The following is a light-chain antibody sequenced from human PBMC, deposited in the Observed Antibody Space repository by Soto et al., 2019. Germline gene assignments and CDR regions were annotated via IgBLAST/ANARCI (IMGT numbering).Light chain of an antibody. CDR3: MQGVYWPPGRA. V-gene: IGKV2-30*01. Sequence: DVVMTQSPLSLPVTLGQPASISCRSSRSLLYSDGTTYLNWFHQRPGQPPRRLIYKVSNRDSGVPDRFSGSGSGADFTLKISRVEAEDVGVYSCMQGVYWPPGRAFGQGTKVEIK. CDR1: RSLLYSDGTTY. J-gene: IGKJ1*01. CDR2: KVS.